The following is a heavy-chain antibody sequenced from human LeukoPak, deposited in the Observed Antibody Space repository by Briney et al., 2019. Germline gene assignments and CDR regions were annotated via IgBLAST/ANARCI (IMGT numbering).Heavy chain of an antibody. J-gene: IGHJ6*02. Sequence: GESLKISCKASGYSFTSYWIGWVRQMPGKGLEWMGIIYPGDSDTRYSPSFQGQVTISADKSISTAYLQWSSLKASDTAMYYCARLGEQWLPSYGMDVWGQGTTVTVSS. D-gene: IGHD6-19*01. CDR3: ARLGEQWLPSYGMDV. CDR2: IYPGDSDT. V-gene: IGHV5-51*01. CDR1: GYSFTSYW.